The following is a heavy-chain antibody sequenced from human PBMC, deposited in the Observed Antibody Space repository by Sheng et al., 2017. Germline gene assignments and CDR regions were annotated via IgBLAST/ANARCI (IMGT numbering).Heavy chain of an antibody. Sequence: QVQLVESGGGVVQPGRSLRLSCAASGFTFSSYGMHWVRQAPGKGLEWVAVIWYDGSNKYYADSVKGRFTISRDNSKNTLYLQMNSLRAEDTAVYYCARGDFDIVVVPAARDWFDPWGQGTLVTVSS. CDR2: IWYDGSNK. V-gene: IGHV3-33*01. J-gene: IGHJ5*02. D-gene: IGHD2-2*01. CDR1: GFTFSSYG. CDR3: ARGDFDIVVVPAARDWFDP.